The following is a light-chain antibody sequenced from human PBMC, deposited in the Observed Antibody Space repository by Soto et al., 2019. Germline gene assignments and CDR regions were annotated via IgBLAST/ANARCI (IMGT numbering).Light chain of an antibody. CDR1: SSDVGGYNY. V-gene: IGLV2-14*01. CDR3: SSYTSSSTPXV. Sequence: QSALTQPASVSGSPGQSITISCTGTSSDVGGYNYVSWYQQHPGKAPKLMIYDVSNRPSGVSNRFSGSKSGNTASLTISGLQAEDEADYYCSSYTSSSTPXVXXGGTKVTVL. CDR2: DVS. J-gene: IGLJ2*01.